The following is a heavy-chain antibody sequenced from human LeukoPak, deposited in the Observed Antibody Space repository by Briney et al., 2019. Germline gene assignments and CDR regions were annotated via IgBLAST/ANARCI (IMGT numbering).Heavy chain of an antibody. J-gene: IGHJ4*02. V-gene: IGHV3-7*01. D-gene: IGHD2-21*02. CDR1: GFTVSTNY. CDR2: IKQDGSEK. Sequence: GGSLRLSCVVSGFTVSTNYMNWVRQAPGKGLEWVANIKQDGSEKYYVDSVKGRFTISRDNAKNSLYLQMNSLGAEDTAVYYCAREAVVTAIPDYWGQGTLVTVSS. CDR3: AREAVVTAIPDY.